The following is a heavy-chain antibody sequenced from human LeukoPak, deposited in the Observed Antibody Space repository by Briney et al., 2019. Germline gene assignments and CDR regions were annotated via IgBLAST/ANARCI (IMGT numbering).Heavy chain of an antibody. V-gene: IGHV4-34*01. CDR2: INHSGST. CDR3: ARCQTSNAWFDP. CDR1: GGSFSGYY. Sequence: SETLSLTCAVYGGSFSGYYWSWIRQPPGKGLEWIGEINHSGSTNYNPSLKSRVTISVDTSKNQFSLKLSSVTAADTAVYYCARCQTSNAWFDPWGQGTLVTVSS. J-gene: IGHJ5*02.